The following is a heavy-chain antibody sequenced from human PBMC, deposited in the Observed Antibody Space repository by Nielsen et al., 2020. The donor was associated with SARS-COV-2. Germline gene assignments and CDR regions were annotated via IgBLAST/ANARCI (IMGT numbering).Heavy chain of an antibody. CDR3: AGEGLRQWQVSGGGVYYYYAMDV. Sequence: SGTLSSTVTVSSGSVSSSSYYWGWIRHPPGKGLERICNIYYSATTYHSPSLNSRVSISVDTSKNQFSLKLSSVTAADTAVYYCAGEGLRQWQVSGGGVYYYYAMDVWGQGTTVTVSS. D-gene: IGHD6-19*01. J-gene: IGHJ6*02. V-gene: IGHV4-39*01. CDR1: SGSVSSSSYY. CDR2: IYYSATT.